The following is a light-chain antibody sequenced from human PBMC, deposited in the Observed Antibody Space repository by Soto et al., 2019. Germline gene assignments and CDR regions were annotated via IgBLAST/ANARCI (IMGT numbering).Light chain of an antibody. V-gene: IGKV1-6*01. CDR1: QGIANE. CDR3: LQDYTYPWT. CDR2: AAS. J-gene: IGKJ1*01. Sequence: AIRMTQSPSSFSASTGDRVTITCRASQGIANELGWYQQKPGKAPKLLINAASSLQSGVPSRFSGSGSGTDFTLTISSLQPEDFATYYCLQDYTYPWTFGQGTKVDIK.